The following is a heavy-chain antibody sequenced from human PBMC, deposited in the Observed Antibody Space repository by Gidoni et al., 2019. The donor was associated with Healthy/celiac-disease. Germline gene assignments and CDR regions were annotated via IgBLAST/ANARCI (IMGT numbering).Heavy chain of an antibody. Sequence: QVQLQQWGAGLLKPSETLSLTCAVYGGSFSGYYWSWIRQPPGKGLEWIGEINHSGSTNYNPSLKSRVTISVDTSKNQFSLKLSSVTAADTAVYYCARGVANGSDAFDIWGQGTMVTVSS. CDR3: ARGVANGSDAFDI. J-gene: IGHJ3*02. D-gene: IGHD5-12*01. CDR2: INHSGST. CDR1: GGSFSGYY. V-gene: IGHV4-34*01.